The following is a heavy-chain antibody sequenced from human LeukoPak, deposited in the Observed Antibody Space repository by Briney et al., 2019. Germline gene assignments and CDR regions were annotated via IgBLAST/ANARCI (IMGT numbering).Heavy chain of an antibody. J-gene: IGHJ4*02. D-gene: IGHD2-15*01. CDR2: INPSGGST. V-gene: IGHV1-46*01. CDR1: GYTFTSYY. CDR3: ATAAKSGGRWDY. Sequence: GASLKVSCKTSGYTFTSYYMHWVRQSPAQGLEWMGIINPSGGSTSYAQKFQGRVTMTRDMSTSTVYMELSSLRSEDTAVYYSATAAKSGGRWDYWGQGTLVPVSS.